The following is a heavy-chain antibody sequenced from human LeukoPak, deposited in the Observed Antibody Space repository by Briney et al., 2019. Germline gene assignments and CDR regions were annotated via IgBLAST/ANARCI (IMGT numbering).Heavy chain of an antibody. CDR2: ISSSSSMR. J-gene: IGHJ6*02. CDR1: GFTFNTYS. V-gene: IGHV3-48*02. CDR3: GGMDV. Sequence: PGGSLRLSCAASGFTFNTYSMNWVRQAPGKGLEWVSYISSSSSMRWYADSVKGRFSISRDNAKNSLYLQMNSLSDEDTAVYYCGGMDVWGQGTTVTVSS.